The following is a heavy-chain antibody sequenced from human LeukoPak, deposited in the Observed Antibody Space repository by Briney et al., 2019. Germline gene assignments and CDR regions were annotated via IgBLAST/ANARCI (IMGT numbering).Heavy chain of an antibody. J-gene: IGHJ5*02. V-gene: IGHV3-53*01. D-gene: IGHD6-13*01. CDR1: GFTVSNNY. CDR2: IYSGGST. CDR3: AKEVGSWYGRWFDP. Sequence: GGSLRLSCAASGFTVSNNYMNWVRQAPGKGLEWVSLIYSGGSTHYADSVKGRFTISRDNSKNTLYLQMNSLRAEDTAVYYCAKEVGSWYGRWFDPWGQGTLVTVSS.